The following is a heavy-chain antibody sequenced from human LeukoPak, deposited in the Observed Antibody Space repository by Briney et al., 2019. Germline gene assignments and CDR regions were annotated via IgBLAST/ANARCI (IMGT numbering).Heavy chain of an antibody. D-gene: IGHD2-8*02. Sequence: SGGSLRLSCAASGFSFSAYGMHWVRQAPGEARERVAFISKDGSDKDYADSVKDRFTISRDNGKNTLSLRMNRLTANDTAVYYCARRACTGGSCYSKYWGQGSLVIVSS. V-gene: IGHV3-30*04. CDR3: ARRACTGGSCYSKY. CDR1: GFSFSAYG. J-gene: IGHJ4*02. CDR2: ISKDGSDK.